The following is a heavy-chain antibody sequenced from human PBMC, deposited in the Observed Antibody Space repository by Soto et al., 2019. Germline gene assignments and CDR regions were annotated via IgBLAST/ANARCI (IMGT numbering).Heavy chain of an antibody. CDR2: IYYSGST. CDR1: GGSISSGGYY. CDR3: ARGIAARGAYNWLDP. V-gene: IGHV4-31*03. Sequence: SETLSLTCTVSGGSISSGGYYWSWIRQHPGKGLEWIGYIYYSGSTYYNPSLKSRVTISVDTSKNQFSLKLSSVTAADTAVYYCARGIAARGAYNWLDPWGQGTLVTVSS. D-gene: IGHD6-13*01. J-gene: IGHJ5*02.